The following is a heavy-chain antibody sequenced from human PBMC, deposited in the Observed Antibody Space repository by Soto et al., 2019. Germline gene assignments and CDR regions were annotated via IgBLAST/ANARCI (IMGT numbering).Heavy chain of an antibody. D-gene: IGHD3-22*01. CDR1: GFTFSSYA. Sequence: EVQLLESGGGLVQPGGSLRLSCAASGFTFSSYAMSWVRQAPGKGLEWVSAISGSGGSTYYADSVKGRFTISRDNSKNTLYLQMNSLRAEDTAVYYCAKGENYDSSGYYYRANSDYWGQGTLVTVSS. CDR3: AKGENYDSSGYYYRANSDY. J-gene: IGHJ4*02. V-gene: IGHV3-23*01. CDR2: ISGSGGST.